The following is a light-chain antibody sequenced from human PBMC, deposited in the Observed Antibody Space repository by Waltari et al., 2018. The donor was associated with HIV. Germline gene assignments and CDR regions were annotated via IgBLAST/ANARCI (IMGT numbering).Light chain of an antibody. V-gene: IGLV3-25*03. CDR3: QSADKTTYSVV. Sequence: SFELTQPPSVSVSPGQTARITCSGDDLPNQYAYWYQKKPGQAPLLVISKDTERPSGIPERFSGSSSETTVTLTIIGVQAEDEADYYCQSADKTTYSVVFGGGTKLTVL. CDR2: KDT. CDR1: DLPNQY. J-gene: IGLJ2*01.